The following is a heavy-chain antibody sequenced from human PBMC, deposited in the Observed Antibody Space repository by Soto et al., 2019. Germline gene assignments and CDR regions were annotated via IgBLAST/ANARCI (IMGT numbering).Heavy chain of an antibody. V-gene: IGHV3-7*05. CDR1: GFTFSSYW. J-gene: IGHJ4*02. CDR3: ARGHFDEYFDWLLWYYFDY. CDR2: IKQDGSEK. Sequence: GGSLRLSCAASGFTFSSYWMSWVRQAPGKGLEWVANIKQDGSEKYYVDSVKGRFTISRDNAKNSLYLQMNSLRAEDTAVYYCARGHFDEYFDWLLWYYFDYWGQGTLVTVSS. D-gene: IGHD3-9*01.